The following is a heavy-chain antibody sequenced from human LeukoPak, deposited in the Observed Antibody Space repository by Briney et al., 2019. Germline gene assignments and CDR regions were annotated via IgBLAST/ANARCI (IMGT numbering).Heavy chain of an antibody. V-gene: IGHV3-74*01. D-gene: IGHD3-3*01. CDR3: ATNRITIFGVVTDY. J-gene: IGHJ4*01. Sequence: GGSLRLSCAASGFTFSSYWMHWVRQAPGKGLVWVSRINSDGSSTSYADSVKVRFTISRDNAKNTLYLQVNSLRAEDTAVYYCATNRITIFGVVTDYWGHGTLVTVSS. CDR2: INSDGSST. CDR1: GFTFSSYW.